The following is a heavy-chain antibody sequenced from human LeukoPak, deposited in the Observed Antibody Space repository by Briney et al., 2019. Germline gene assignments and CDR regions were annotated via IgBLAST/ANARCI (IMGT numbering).Heavy chain of an antibody. Sequence: GGSLRLSCAASGFTLNNYALSWVRQAPGKGLEWVSSITGRGDDTSYADSVKGRFTMSRDNFKNILYIHMSSLRAEDTAVYYCEKGDDYSDLRPFDLWRQGTIVTVSS. CDR1: GFTLNNYA. V-gene: IGHV3-23*01. D-gene: IGHD4-11*01. CDR2: ITGRGDDT. J-gene: IGHJ3*01. CDR3: EKGDDYSDLRPFDL.